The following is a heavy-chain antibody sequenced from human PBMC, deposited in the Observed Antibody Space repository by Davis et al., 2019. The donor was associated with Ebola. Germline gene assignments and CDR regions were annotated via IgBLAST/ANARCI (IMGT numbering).Heavy chain of an antibody. V-gene: IGHV4-39*07. CDR2: IYYSGST. CDR1: GGSISSSSYY. Sequence: PSETLSLTCTVSGGSISSSSYYWGWIRQPPGKGLEWIGSIYYSGSTYYNPSLKSRVTISVDTSKNQFSLKLSSVTAADTAVYYCARDSSGYSYYYYGMDVWGQGTTVTVSS. CDR3: ARDSSGYSYYYYGMDV. D-gene: IGHD3-22*01. J-gene: IGHJ6*02.